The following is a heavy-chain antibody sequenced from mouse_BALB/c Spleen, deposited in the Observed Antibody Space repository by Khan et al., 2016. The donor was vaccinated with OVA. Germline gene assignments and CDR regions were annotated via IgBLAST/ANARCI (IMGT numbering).Heavy chain of an antibody. J-gene: IGHJ3*01. CDR3: ARSTYRYSFVY. Sequence: EVELVESGPSLVKPSQTLSLTCSVTGDSITTGYWNWIRKFPGNKLEYMGYIIYTGYTYYNPYLKSRISITRNTSNNQYYLQLNSVTDEDTATYYCARSTYRYSFVYWGQGTLVTVSA. CDR1: GDSITTGY. V-gene: IGHV3-8*02. D-gene: IGHD2-14*01. CDR2: IIYTGYT.